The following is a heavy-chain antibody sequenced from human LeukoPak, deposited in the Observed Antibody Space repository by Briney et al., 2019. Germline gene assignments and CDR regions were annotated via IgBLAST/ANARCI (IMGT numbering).Heavy chain of an antibody. J-gene: IGHJ1*01. CDR2: ISSSSSSTI. CDR1: GFTFSSYS. V-gene: IGHV3-48*04. CDR3: ASLRDVQH. Sequence: GSLRLSCAASGFTFSSYSMNWVRQAPGKGLEWGSYISSSSSSTIYYADSVKGRFTISRDNAKNSLYLQMNSLRAEDTAVYYCASLRDVQHWGQGTLVTVSS.